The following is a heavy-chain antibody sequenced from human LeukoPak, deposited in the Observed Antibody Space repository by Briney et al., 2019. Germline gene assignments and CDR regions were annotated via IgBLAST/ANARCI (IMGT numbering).Heavy chain of an antibody. Sequence: SETLSLTCTVSGGSISSSRYYWGWIRQPPGKGLECIGHIYYSGNTYYSPSLKSRVTISVDTSKNQFSLKLTSVSAADTAVYYCARLPRRILGDTADDAFDIWGQGTMVTVSS. J-gene: IGHJ3*02. CDR1: GGSISSSRYY. CDR3: ARLPRRILGDTADDAFDI. V-gene: IGHV4-39*01. CDR2: IYYSGNT. D-gene: IGHD1-26*01.